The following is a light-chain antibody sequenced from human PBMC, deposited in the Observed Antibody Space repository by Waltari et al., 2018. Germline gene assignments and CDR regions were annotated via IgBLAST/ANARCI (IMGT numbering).Light chain of an antibody. Sequence: IQMTQSPSALSASVGDRVTNSCRASQNIYSTLAWYQQKPGKAPKLLIYAASSLQSGIPSRFSGSGSGTDFTLTISSLQPEDSAAYYCQHYYDNPLTFGGGTKVEIK. CDR2: AAS. CDR1: QNIYST. CDR3: QHYYDNPLT. V-gene: IGKV1D-13*01. J-gene: IGKJ4*01.